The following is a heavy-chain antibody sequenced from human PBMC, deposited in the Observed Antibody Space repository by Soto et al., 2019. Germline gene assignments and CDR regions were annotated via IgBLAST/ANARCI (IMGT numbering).Heavy chain of an antibody. CDR3: ARAILAVAGGVFDY. V-gene: IGHV1-69*02. Sequence: SVKVSCKASGGTFSSYTISWVRQAPGQGLEWMGRIIPILGIANYAQKFQGRVTITADKSTSTAYMELSSLRSEDTAVYYCARAILAVAGGVFDYWGQGTLVTVSS. D-gene: IGHD6-19*01. J-gene: IGHJ4*02. CDR2: IIPILGIA. CDR1: GGTFSSYT.